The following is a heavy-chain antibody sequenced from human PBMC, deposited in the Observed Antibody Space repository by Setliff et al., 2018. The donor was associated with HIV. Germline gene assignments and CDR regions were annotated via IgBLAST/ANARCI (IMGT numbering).Heavy chain of an antibody. CDR3: ARIDGEAADTNY. CDR1: GGSMTSGSYY. V-gene: IGHV4-61*02. D-gene: IGHD6-13*01. J-gene: IGHJ4*02. CDR2: VTVNGAT. Sequence: SETLSLTCTVSGGSMTSGSYYWTWIRQPAGKRLEWTGRVTVNGATEYNPSLQSRVTISVDTSENQFSLKLTSLTAADTAVYYCARIDGEAADTNYWGQGTLVTVSS.